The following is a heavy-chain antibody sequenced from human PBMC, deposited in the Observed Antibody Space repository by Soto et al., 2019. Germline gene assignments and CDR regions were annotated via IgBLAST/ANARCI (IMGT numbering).Heavy chain of an antibody. J-gene: IGHJ6*02. Sequence: ASVKVSCKASGYTFTGYYMHWVRQAPGQGLEWMGWINPNSGGTNYAQKFQGRVTMTRDTSISTAYMELSGLRSDDTAVYYCARGQTGTHYGMDVWGQGTTVTVSS. D-gene: IGHD1-7*01. V-gene: IGHV1-2*02. CDR3: ARGQTGTHYGMDV. CDR1: GYTFTGYY. CDR2: INPNSGGT.